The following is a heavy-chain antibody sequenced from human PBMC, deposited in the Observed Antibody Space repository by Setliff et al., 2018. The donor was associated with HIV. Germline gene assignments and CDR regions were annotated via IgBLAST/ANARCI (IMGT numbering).Heavy chain of an antibody. D-gene: IGHD6-19*01. CDR3: AKGSGFHDY. J-gene: IGHJ4*02. Sequence: GGSPRLSCEISGFSVGDNYMTWVRQTPKMGLEWVSLIYAAGATYYADSVEGRFTISRDTSTNTLYLQMHSLRADDTAVYYCAKGSGFHDYWGQGTRVTVSS. CDR2: IYAAGAT. CDR1: GFSVGDNY. V-gene: IGHV3-53*01.